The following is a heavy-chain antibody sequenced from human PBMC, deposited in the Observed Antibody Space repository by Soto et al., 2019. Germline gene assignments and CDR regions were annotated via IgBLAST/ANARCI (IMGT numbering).Heavy chain of an antibody. Sequence: GGSLRLSCVVSGSTIGDYAIHWVRQVPGKGLEWVSGIFWFDGGTKNSADSVKGRFSISRDNSRNTLYLEMNSLRTEDTAMYYCVRGGYSSSWERLDPWGQGTLVTVSS. V-gene: IGHV3-9*01. CDR2: IFWFDGGTK. J-gene: IGHJ5*02. CDR1: GSTIGDYA. CDR3: VRGGYSSSWERLDP. D-gene: IGHD4-4*01.